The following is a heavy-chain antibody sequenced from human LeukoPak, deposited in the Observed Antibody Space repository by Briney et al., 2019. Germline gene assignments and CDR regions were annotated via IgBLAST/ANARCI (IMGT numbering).Heavy chain of an antibody. D-gene: IGHD1-26*01. J-gene: IGHJ4*02. CDR3: ARDRGSYFDY. V-gene: IGHV4-39*07. CDR2: IYYSGST. Sequence: SETLSLTCTVSGDSISSSSYYWGWIRQPPGKGLEWIGSIYYSGSTYYNPSLKSRVTIPVDTSKNQFSLKLSSVTAADTAVYYCARDRGSYFDYWGQGTLVTVSS. CDR1: GDSISSSSYY.